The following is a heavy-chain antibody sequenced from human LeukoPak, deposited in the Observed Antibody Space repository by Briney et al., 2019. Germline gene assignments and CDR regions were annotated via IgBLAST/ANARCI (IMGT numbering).Heavy chain of an antibody. CDR1: GGSMSSYY. CDR3: ASGGPYYYGSGSYPH. CDR2: IYYRGST. D-gene: IGHD3-10*01. V-gene: IGHV4-59*01. Sequence: PSETLSLTCTVSGGSMSSYYWSWIRQPPGKGLEWIGYIYYRGSTNYNPSLKSRVTISVDTSKNQFSLKLSSVTAADTAVYYCASGGPYYYGSGSYPHWGQGTLVTVSS. J-gene: IGHJ4*02.